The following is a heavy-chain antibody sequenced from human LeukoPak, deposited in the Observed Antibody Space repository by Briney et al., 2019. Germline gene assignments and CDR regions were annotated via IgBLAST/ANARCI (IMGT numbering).Heavy chain of an antibody. CDR1: GYTFTSYD. D-gene: IGHD3-3*01. Sequence: ASVKVSCKASGYTFTSYDINWVRQATGQGLEWMGWMNPNSGNTGYAQKFQGRVTITRNTSISTAYMELSSLRSEDTAVYYCARATYYDFWSGMGPYYYYYYMDVWGKGTTVTVSS. V-gene: IGHV1-8*03. J-gene: IGHJ6*03. CDR3: ARATYYDFWSGMGPYYYYYYMDV. CDR2: MNPNSGNT.